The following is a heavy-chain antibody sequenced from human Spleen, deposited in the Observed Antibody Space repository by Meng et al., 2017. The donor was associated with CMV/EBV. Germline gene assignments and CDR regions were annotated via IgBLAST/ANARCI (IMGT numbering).Heavy chain of an antibody. D-gene: IGHD6-13*01. J-gene: IGHJ3*02. CDR1: GFTFSNYE. CDR3: ARGWSLYAFDI. Sequence: GESLKISCAASGFTFSNYEINWVRQAPGKGLQWVSYISASAITTHYVDSVQGRFTISRDNAKNSLYLEMNSLRAEDTAVYYCARGWSLYAFDIWGQGTMVTVSS. CDR2: ISASAITT. V-gene: IGHV3-48*03.